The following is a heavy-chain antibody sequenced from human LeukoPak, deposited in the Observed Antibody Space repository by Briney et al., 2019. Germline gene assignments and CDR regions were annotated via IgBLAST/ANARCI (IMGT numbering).Heavy chain of an antibody. V-gene: IGHV4-30-4*07. J-gene: IGHJ4*02. CDR3: AKMSTAEVCFDY. D-gene: IGHD5-24*01. Sequence: TLSLTCTVSGGSISSGGYSWSWIRQPPGKGLEWIGYISYSGSTYYNPSLKSRVTMSLDTSKNQFSLKLSSVTAADTAVYYCAKMSTAEVCFDYWGQGTLVTVSS. CDR1: GGSISSGGYS. CDR2: ISYSGST.